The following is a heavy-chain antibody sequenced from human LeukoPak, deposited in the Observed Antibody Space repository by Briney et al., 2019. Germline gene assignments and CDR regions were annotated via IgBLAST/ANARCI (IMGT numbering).Heavy chain of an antibody. J-gene: IGHJ4*02. CDR2: ISSSGGST. D-gene: IGHD2-15*01. Sequence: GGSLRLSCAASGFTFSNYAMSWVRRAPGRGLEWLSAISSSGGSTYYADSVKGRFTISRDNSKNTLHLQMNSLRTEDTAVYHCARQLGYCSDGSCYFDYWGQGTLVTVSS. CDR3: ARQLGYCSDGSCYFDY. CDR1: GFTFSNYA. V-gene: IGHV3-23*01.